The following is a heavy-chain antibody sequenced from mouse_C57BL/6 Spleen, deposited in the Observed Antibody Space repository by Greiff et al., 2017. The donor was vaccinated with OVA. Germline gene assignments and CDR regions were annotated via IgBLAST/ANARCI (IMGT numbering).Heavy chain of an antibody. CDR2: IYPSDSAA. CDR1: GYTFTSYW. Sequence: VQLQQPGAELVRPGSSVKLSCKASGYTFTSYWMDWVKQRPGQGLEWIGNIYPSDSAAHYNQKFKDKATLTVDKSSSTAYMQLSSLTSEDSAVYYCARGAAQAPHYFDYWGQGTTLTVSS. V-gene: IGHV1-61*01. J-gene: IGHJ2*01. D-gene: IGHD3-2*02. CDR3: ARGAAQAPHYFDY.